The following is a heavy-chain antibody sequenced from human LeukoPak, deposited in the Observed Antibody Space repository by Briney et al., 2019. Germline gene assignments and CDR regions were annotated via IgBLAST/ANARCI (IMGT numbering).Heavy chain of an antibody. CDR3: AKDLFRGSGYVMVHDAFDI. CDR2: TNEGGSNK. V-gene: IGHV3-7*01. CDR1: GFSFSNSW. D-gene: IGHD5-12*01. J-gene: IGHJ3*02. Sequence: QSGGSLRLSCAASGFSFSNSWASWLRQAPGKGLERVAHTNEGGSNKYYVDSVKGRFTISRDNSKNTLYLQMNSLRAEDTAVYYCAKDLFRGSGYVMVHDAFDIWGQGTMVTVSS.